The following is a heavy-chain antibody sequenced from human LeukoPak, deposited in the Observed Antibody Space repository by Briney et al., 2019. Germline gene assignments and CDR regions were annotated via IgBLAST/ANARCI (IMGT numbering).Heavy chain of an antibody. J-gene: IGHJ4*02. V-gene: IGHV3-73*01. CDR3: TRPMCSGGSCYYDY. D-gene: IGHD2-15*01. CDR1: GFTFSDSA. CDR2: IRSRVNGYAP. Sequence: SGGSLRLSCAASGFTFSDSAMHWVRQASGKGLEWVGRIRSRVNGYAPAYAASVKGRFTISRDDSKNTAYLQMNSLKTEDTAVYYCTRPMCSGGSCYYDYWGQGTLVTVSS.